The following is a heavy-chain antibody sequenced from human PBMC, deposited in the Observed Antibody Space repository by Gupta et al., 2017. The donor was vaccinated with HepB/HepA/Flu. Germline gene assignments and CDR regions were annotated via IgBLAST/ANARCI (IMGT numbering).Heavy chain of an antibody. CDR2: IIPIFGTA. CDR1: GGTFSSYA. V-gene: IGHV1-69*06. CDR3: ARPYCSSTSCYVANGNAFDI. D-gene: IGHD2-2*01. Sequence: QVQLVQSGAEVKKPGSSVKVSCKASGGTFSSYAISWVRQAPGQGLEWMGGIIPIFGTANYAQKFQGRVTITADKSTSTAYMELSSLRSEDTAVYYCARPYCSSTSCYVANGNAFDIWGQGTMVTVSS. J-gene: IGHJ3*02.